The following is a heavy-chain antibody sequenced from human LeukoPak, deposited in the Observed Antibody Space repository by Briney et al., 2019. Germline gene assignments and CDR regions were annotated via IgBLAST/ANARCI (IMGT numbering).Heavy chain of an antibody. CDR1: GYTFTGYY. Sequence: GASVKVSCKASGYTFTGYYMHWVRQAPGQGLEWMGWINPNSGGTNYAQKFQGRVTMTRDTSISTAYMELSRLRSDDTAVYYCATDPLMVRGVKGWFDPWGQGTLVTVSS. D-gene: IGHD3-10*01. J-gene: IGHJ5*02. CDR2: INPNSGGT. CDR3: ATDPLMVRGVKGWFDP. V-gene: IGHV1-2*02.